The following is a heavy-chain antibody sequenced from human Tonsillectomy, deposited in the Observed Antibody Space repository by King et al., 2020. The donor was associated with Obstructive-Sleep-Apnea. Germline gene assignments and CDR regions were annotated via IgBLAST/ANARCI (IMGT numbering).Heavy chain of an antibody. CDR1: GYSFTSYW. D-gene: IGHD3-22*01. Sequence: QLVQSGAEVKKPGESLKISCKGSGYSFTSYWIGWGRQMPGKGLEWMGIIYPGDSDTRYSPSFQGQVTISAAKSISTAYLQWSSLKASDTAMYYCARLSWDYYDSSGYYGFYYFDYWGQGTLVTVSS. CDR2: IYPGDSDT. J-gene: IGHJ4*02. CDR3: ARLSWDYYDSSGYYGFYYFDY. V-gene: IGHV5-51*01.